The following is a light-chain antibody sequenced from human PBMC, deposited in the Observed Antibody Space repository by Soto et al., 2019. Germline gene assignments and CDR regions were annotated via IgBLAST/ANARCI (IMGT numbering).Light chain of an antibody. CDR3: QHYTLYSAS. CDR1: QSISNY. CDR2: DAS. V-gene: IGKV1-39*01. J-gene: IGKJ3*01. Sequence: DIQMTQSPSSLSASVGDRVTITCRASQSISNYLNWYQQKPGKAPKLLIFDASTLQSGVPPRFSGSGSGTEFTLTISSLQPDDFATYYCQHYTLYSASFGPGTKVDIK.